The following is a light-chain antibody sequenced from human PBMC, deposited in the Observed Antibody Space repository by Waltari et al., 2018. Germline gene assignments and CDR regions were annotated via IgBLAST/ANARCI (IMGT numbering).Light chain of an antibody. V-gene: IGKV1-5*01. CDR3: QHYKNFPLT. CDR2: DAA. CDR1: EDINTW. J-gene: IGKJ4*01. Sequence: DVQMTQSPSTLSASVGDRVTIPCRASEDINTWLAWDQQKPGKAPKLLISDAASLKSGVPSRFSGSGSGTDFTLTITSMQPDDFATYYCQHYKNFPLTFGGGTNVEV.